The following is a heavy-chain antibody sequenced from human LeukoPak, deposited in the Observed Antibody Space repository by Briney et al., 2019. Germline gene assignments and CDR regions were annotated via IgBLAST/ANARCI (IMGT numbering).Heavy chain of an antibody. CDR2: IYTTGNA. Sequence: SESLSLTCTVSGGSISSYYWSWIRQPAGKGLEWIGRIYTTGNANYNPSLKSRVTMSIDTSKKQFSLNLSSVTAADTAVYYCARGKYYYDSNSSYRYFDPWGQGTLVTVSS. CDR1: GGSISSYY. CDR3: ARGKYYYDSNSSYRYFDP. D-gene: IGHD3-22*01. V-gene: IGHV4-4*07. J-gene: IGHJ5*02.